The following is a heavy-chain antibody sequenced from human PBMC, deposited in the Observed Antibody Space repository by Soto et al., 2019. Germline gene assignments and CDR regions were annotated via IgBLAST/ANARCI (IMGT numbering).Heavy chain of an antibody. Sequence: QVQLVQSGGEVKKPGASVKVSCKTSGYSFTTYGISWVRQAPGQGLEWMGWISAYNGNTNYAQKLQGRVTMNTDTSTSTAYMALRSLRSDDTAVYYCAREGPAPYYYYGMDVWGQGSTVTVSS. CDR2: ISAYNGNT. CDR3: AREGPAPYYYYGMDV. J-gene: IGHJ6*02. CDR1: GYSFTTYG. V-gene: IGHV1-18*01.